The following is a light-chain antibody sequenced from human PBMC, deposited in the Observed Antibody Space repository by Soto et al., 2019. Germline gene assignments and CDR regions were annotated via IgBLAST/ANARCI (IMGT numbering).Light chain of an antibody. CDR1: QSVSSSR. V-gene: IGKV3-20*01. J-gene: IGKJ1*01. CDR3: QQYGSSPRT. Sequence: EIVLTQSPGTLSLSPGERATLSYRSSQSVSSSRLAWYQQKPGQAPKVLIYDASIRATGVPDRFSGSGSGTDFTLTISRLETEDFAVYYCQQYGSSPRTFGQGPKVDIK. CDR2: DAS.